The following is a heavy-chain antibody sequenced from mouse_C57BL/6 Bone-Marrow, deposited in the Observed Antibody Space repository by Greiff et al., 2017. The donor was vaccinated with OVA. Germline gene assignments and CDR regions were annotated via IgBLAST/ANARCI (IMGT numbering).Heavy chain of an antibody. CDR2: SRNKANDYTT. CDR3: ARDARVTTSPYAMDY. J-gene: IGHJ4*01. Sequence: EVKLMESGGGLVQSGRSLRLSCATSGFTFSDFYMEWVRQAPGKGLEWIAASRNKANDYTTEYSASVKGRFIVSRDTSQSILYLQMNALRAEDTAIYYCARDARVTTSPYAMDYWGQGTSVTVSS. CDR1: GFTFSDFY. D-gene: IGHD2-2*01. V-gene: IGHV7-1*01.